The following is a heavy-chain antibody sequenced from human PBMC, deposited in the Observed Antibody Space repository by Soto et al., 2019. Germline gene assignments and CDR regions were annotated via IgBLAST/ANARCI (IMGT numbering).Heavy chain of an antibody. D-gene: IGHD2-2*03. CDR3: ARIGYSSSSFDF. Sequence: PSETLSLTCIVSSGSISSRGSYYWGWIRQPPGKGLEWIASIYYSGDTYYNPSLKSRVTISVDTSKNQFSLKLSSVTAADTAVYYCARIGYSSSSFDFWGQGTLVTVSS. V-gene: IGHV4-39*01. J-gene: IGHJ4*02. CDR1: SGSISSRGSYY. CDR2: IYYSGDT.